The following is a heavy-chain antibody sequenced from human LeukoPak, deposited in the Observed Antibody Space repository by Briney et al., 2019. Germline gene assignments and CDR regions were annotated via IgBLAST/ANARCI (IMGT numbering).Heavy chain of an antibody. Sequence: AGSLRLPCAVSGGTFSSYGMQWVRQPPGKGLEWVADISYDGSNKYYADSVKGRFTISRYNSKNTLYLQMNSLRAEDTAVYYCSKGLSPARTAHALDIWGQGTMVSVSS. J-gene: IGHJ3*02. CDR3: SKGLSPARTAHALDI. CDR1: GGTFSSYG. CDR2: ISYDGSNK. V-gene: IGHV3-30*18. D-gene: IGHD1-14*01.